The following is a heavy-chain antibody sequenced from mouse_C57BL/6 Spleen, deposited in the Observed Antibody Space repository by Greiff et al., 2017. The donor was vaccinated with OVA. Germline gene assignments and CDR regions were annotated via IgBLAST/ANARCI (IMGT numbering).Heavy chain of an antibody. CDR2: IDPEDGET. CDR3: ASYYYGSRYFDV. J-gene: IGHJ1*03. V-gene: IGHV14-2*01. CDR1: GFNIKDYY. Sequence: EVQGVESGAELVKPGASVKLSCTASGFNIKDYYMHWVKQRTEQGLEWIGRIDPEDGETKYAPKFQGKATITADTSSNTAYLQLSSLTSEDTAVYYCASYYYGSRYFDVWGTGTTVTVSS. D-gene: IGHD1-1*01.